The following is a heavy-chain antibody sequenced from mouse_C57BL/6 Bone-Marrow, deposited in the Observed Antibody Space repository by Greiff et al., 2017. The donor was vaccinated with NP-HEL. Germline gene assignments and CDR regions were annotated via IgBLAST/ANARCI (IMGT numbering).Heavy chain of an antibody. CDR3: ARVGGYYPYAMDY. CDR2: INYDGSST. CDR1: GFTFSDYY. J-gene: IGHJ4*01. D-gene: IGHD2-3*01. Sequence: EVKLMESEGGLVQPGSSMKLSCTASGFTFSDYYMAWVRQVPEKGLEWVANINYDGSSTYYLDSLKSRFIISRDNAKNILYLQMSSLKSEDTATYYCARVGGYYPYAMDYWGQGTSVTVSS. V-gene: IGHV5-16*01.